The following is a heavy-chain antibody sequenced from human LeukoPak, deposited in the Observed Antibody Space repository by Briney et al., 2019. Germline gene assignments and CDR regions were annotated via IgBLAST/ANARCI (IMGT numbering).Heavy chain of an antibody. CDR1: GFTFSSYG. CDR2: ISYDGSNK. D-gene: IGHD1-26*01. Sequence: PGGSLRLSCAASGFTFSSYGMHWVRQAPGKGLEWVAVISYDGSNKYYADSVKGRFTISRDNSKNTLYLQMNSLRAEDTAVHYCAKEDSGSYDALDYWGQGTLVTVSS. V-gene: IGHV3-30*18. J-gene: IGHJ4*02. CDR3: AKEDSGSYDALDY.